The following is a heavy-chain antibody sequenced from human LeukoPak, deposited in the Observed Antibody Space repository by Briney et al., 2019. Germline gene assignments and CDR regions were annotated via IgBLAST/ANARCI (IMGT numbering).Heavy chain of an antibody. Sequence: GASVKVSCKASGYTFTSYGISWVREAPGQELEWMGWISAYNGNTNYAQKLQGRVTMTTDTSTSTAYMELRSLRSDDTAVYYCARDQGSGWTYYFDYWGQGTLVTVSS. CDR1: GYTFTSYG. D-gene: IGHD6-19*01. V-gene: IGHV1-18*01. CDR3: ARDQGSGWTYYFDY. CDR2: ISAYNGNT. J-gene: IGHJ4*02.